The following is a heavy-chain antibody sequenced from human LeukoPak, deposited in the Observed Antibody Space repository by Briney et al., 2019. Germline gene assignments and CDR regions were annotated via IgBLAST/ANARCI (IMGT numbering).Heavy chain of an antibody. CDR2: INPNSGGT. CDR3: ARRDCGGDCPSQH. J-gene: IGHJ1*01. Sequence: GASVKVSCKASGYTFTGYYMHWVRQAPGQGPEWMGWINPNSGGTNYAQKFQGRVTMTRDTSISTAYMELSRLRSDDTAVYYRARRDCGGDCPSQHWGQGTLVTVSS. V-gene: IGHV1-2*02. CDR1: GYTFTGYY. D-gene: IGHD2-21*01.